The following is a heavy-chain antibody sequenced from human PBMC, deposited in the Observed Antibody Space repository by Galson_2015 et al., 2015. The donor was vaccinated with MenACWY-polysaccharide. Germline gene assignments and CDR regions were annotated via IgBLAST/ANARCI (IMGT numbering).Heavy chain of an antibody. Sequence: SVKVSCKASGGTFSSYAISWVRQSPGQGLEWMGGIIPIFGTANYAQEFQGRVTITADESTSTAYMELSSLRSEDTAVYYCADGGTGGGYYYYYMDVWGKGTTVTVSS. V-gene: IGHV1-69*13. J-gene: IGHJ6*03. D-gene: IGHD3-16*01. CDR2: IIPIFGTA. CDR3: ADGGTGGGYYYYYMDV. CDR1: GGTFSSYA.